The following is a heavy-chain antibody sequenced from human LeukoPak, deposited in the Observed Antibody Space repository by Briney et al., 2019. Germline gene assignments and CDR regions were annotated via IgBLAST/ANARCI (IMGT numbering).Heavy chain of an antibody. D-gene: IGHD3-10*01. CDR3: ARGDGVTIARFRPRPYLDF. CDR2: INDSGTT. J-gene: IGHJ4*02. CDR1: GGSFSDYY. Sequence: SETLSLTCAVYGGSFSDYYWNWLRQSPGKGLEWIGEINDSGTTRYNPSLKSRVTFSIEAPKRQLSLKLNSVTAADTAVYYCARGDGVTIARFRPRPYLDFWGQGTLVTVAS. V-gene: IGHV4-34*01.